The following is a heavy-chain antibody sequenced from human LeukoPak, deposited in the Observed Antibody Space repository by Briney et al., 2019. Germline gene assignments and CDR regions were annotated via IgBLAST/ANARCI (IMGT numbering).Heavy chain of an antibody. J-gene: IGHJ4*02. CDR1: GFTFSSYS. Sequence: GGSLRLFCAASGFTFSSYSMNWVRQAPGKGLEWVSSISSSSSYIYYADSVKGRFTITRDNAKNSLYLQMNSLRAEDTAVYYCAREEVGATAYWGQGTLVTVSS. D-gene: IGHD1-26*01. CDR2: ISSSSSYI. CDR3: AREEVGATAY. V-gene: IGHV3-21*01.